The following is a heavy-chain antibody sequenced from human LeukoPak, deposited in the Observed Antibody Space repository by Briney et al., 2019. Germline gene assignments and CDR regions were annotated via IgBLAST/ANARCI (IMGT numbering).Heavy chain of an antibody. CDR2: INPSGGST. CDR1: GYTFTSYY. D-gene: IGHD5-24*01. V-gene: IGHV1-46*01. Sequence: VASVKVSCKASGYTFTSYYMHWVRQAPGQGLEWMGIINPSGGSTSYAQKFQGRVTMTRDTSTSTVYMELSSLRSDDTAVYYCARGMATIRSKGDWFDPWGQGTLVTVSS. J-gene: IGHJ5*02. CDR3: ARGMATIRSKGDWFDP.